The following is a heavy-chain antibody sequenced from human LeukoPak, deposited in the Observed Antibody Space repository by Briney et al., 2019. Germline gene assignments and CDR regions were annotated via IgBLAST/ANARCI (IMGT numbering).Heavy chain of an antibody. J-gene: IGHJ6*02. CDR2: IYYSGST. Sequence: PSETLSLTCTVSGGSISSHYWSWIRQPPGKGLEWIGYIYYSGSTNYNPSLKSRVTISVDTSKNQFSLKLSSVTAADTAVYYCARLRYSSGWYYYYGMDVWGQGTTVTVSS. D-gene: IGHD6-19*01. CDR3: ARLRYSSGWYYYYGMDV. CDR1: GGSISSHY. V-gene: IGHV4-59*08.